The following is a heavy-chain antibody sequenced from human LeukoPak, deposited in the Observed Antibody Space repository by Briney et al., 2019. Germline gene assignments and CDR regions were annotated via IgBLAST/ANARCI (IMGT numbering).Heavy chain of an antibody. Sequence: SETLSLTCTVSGDSISSGDYYWSWIRQPAGKGLEWIGRISSSGSTNYNPSLKSRVTISVDTSKNQFSLKLSSVTAADTAVYYCALDGGYCSSTSCRDYWGQGTLVTVSS. J-gene: IGHJ4*02. CDR1: GDSISSGDYY. CDR3: ALDGGYCSSTSCRDY. V-gene: IGHV4-61*02. CDR2: ISSSGST. D-gene: IGHD2-2*01.